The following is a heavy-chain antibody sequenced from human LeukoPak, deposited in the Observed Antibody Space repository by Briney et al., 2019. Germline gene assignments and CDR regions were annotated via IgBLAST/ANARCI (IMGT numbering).Heavy chain of an antibody. V-gene: IGHV1-8*01. CDR1: GYTFTSYD. D-gene: IGHD6-19*01. Sequence: ASVKVSCKASGYTFTSYDINWVRQATGQGLEWLGWMNPNSGNTGYAQKFQGRVTMTRNTSISTAYMELSSLRSEDTAVYYCATTPGYSSGWGGYWGQGTLVTVSS. J-gene: IGHJ4*02. CDR2: MNPNSGNT. CDR3: ATTPGYSSGWGGY.